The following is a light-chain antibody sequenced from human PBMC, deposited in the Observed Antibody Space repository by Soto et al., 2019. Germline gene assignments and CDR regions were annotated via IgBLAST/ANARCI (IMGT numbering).Light chain of an antibody. CDR2: ATS. J-gene: IGLJ1*01. CDR3: SYMRNSLYV. V-gene: IGLV2-14*02. CDR1: SSDVGTYNL. Sequence: QSALTQPAAVSGSPGQSITISCTGTSSDVGTYNLVSWYQQYPGKAPKLMIYATSKRPSGVSNRFSGSKSGDTASLTISGLQAEDEADYYCSYMRNSLYVFGTGTKLTVL.